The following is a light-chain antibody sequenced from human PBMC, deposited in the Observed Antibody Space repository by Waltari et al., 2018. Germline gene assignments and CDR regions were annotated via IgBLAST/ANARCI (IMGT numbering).Light chain of an antibody. Sequence: DIQMTQSPSSLSASVGDRVTITCQASQDTSNYLNWYQQKPGKAPKLLIYDASNLETGVPSRFNGSGAGPDFTFTISSLQPEDIATYYCQQYDNLPRLTFGGGTKVEIK. CDR1: QDTSNY. J-gene: IGKJ4*01. CDR2: DAS. CDR3: QQYDNLPRLT. V-gene: IGKV1-33*01.